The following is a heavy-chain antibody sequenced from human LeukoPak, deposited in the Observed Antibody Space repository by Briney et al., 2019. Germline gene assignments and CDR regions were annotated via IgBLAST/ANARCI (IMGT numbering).Heavy chain of an antibody. J-gene: IGHJ6*02. CDR3: ARHGLGGCSGGRCYTSFHYYGMDV. V-gene: IGHV5-51*01. CDR1: GYSFSSYW. D-gene: IGHD2-15*01. Sequence: GESLKISCKGYGYSFSSYWIGWVRQMPGKGLEWMGIIFPGDSDTKYSPSFQGQVTISVDKSLSTAYLQWTSLRGSDTAIYYCARHGLGGCSGGRCYTSFHYYGMDVWGQGTTVTVSS. CDR2: IFPGDSDT.